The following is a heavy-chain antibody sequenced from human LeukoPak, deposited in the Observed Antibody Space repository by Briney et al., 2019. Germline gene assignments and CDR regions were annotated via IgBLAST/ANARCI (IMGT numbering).Heavy chain of an antibody. Sequence: PGGSLRLSCAASGFTFSNAWMSWVRQAPGKGLEWVSHISSSGSTIYYAESVKGRFTISRDNAKNSLYLQMNSLRAEDTAVYYCVRLRFWGFDYWGQGTLATVSS. CDR1: GFTFSNAW. CDR3: VRLRFWGFDY. CDR2: ISSSGSTI. D-gene: IGHD7-27*01. J-gene: IGHJ4*02. V-gene: IGHV3-11*04.